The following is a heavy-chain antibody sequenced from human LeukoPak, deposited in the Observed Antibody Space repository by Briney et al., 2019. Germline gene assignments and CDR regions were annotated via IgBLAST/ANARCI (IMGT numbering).Heavy chain of an antibody. CDR2: ISGSGDII. J-gene: IGHJ5*02. D-gene: IGHD3/OR15-3a*01. CDR1: GLTCSSYA. CDR3: ATPRGLDMIFNA. Sequence: GGSLRLSCAAPGLTCSSYAMTWVRQVPGKGLEWVSSISGSGDIIYYADSVKGRFTISRDNSKNTLHVQMNSLRAEDTAVYYCATPRGLDMIFNAWGQGTLVTVSS. V-gene: IGHV3-23*01.